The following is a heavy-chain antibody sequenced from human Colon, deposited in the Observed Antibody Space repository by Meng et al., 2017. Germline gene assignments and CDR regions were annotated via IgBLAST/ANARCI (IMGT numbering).Heavy chain of an antibody. V-gene: IGHV4-31*01. J-gene: IGHJ4*02. CDR3: ARARGGIVAEFFDY. CDR1: GGSISTGGYY. D-gene: IGHD1-26*01. CDR2: IYKTGDN. Sequence: VQLQESGPGLVKPSQTLSLTCTVSGGSISTGGYYWSWIRQLPGKGLEWIGYIYKTGDNYYNPSLKSQVTISIDTSKNQFSLNLTSVTAADTAVYYCARARGGIVAEFFDYWGQGILVTVSS.